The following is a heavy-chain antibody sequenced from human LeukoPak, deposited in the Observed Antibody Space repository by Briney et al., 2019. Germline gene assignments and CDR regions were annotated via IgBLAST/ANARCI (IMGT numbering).Heavy chain of an antibody. D-gene: IGHD5-18*01. CDR2: IYWDDDK. Sequence: ESGPTLVKPTQTLTLTRTFSGFSLSTSGVGVGWIRQPPGKALEWLALIYWDDDKRYSPSLKSRLTITKDTSKNQVVLTMTNMDPVDTATYYCAHRGYSYDIGRPYYFDYWGQGTLVTVSS. J-gene: IGHJ4*02. CDR1: GFSLSTSGVG. V-gene: IGHV2-5*02. CDR3: AHRGYSYDIGRPYYFDY.